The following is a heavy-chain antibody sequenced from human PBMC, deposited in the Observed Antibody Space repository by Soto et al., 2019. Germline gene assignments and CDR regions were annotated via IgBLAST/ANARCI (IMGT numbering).Heavy chain of an antibody. CDR2: ISGGGTYI. Sequence: KPGGSLRLSCAASEFTFSSYALNWVRQAPGKGLEWVSSISGGGTYIYYADSVKGRFTISRDNAKNSLYLQMNSLRADDTAVYYCASGKSGSYDFWGQGTLVTVSS. CDR1: EFTFSSYA. CDR3: ASGKSGSYDF. D-gene: IGHD1-26*01. V-gene: IGHV3-21*01. J-gene: IGHJ4*02.